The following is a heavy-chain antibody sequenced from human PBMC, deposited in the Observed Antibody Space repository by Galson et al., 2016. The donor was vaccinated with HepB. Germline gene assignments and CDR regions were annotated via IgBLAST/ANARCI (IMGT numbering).Heavy chain of an antibody. V-gene: IGHV4-4*02. CDR2: IYHTGTS. D-gene: IGHD2-21*02. Sequence: SETLSLTCAVSGASISDSNWWTWVRQVPGKGLEWIGEIYHTGTSNNNPFLNSRFTLSVDTSRNQFSLNITSVTTADTAVYYCARGVTGTPYFDFWGQGALVTVSS. CDR1: GASISDSNW. CDR3: ARGVTGTPYFDF. J-gene: IGHJ4*02.